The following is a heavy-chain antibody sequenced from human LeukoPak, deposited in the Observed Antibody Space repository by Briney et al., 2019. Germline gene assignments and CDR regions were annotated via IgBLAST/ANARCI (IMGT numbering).Heavy chain of an antibody. V-gene: IGHV3-7*01. Sequence: GGSLRLSCVASGFTFSSYWMTWVRQAPGKGLEWMANIKEDGSIQYYLDSVRGRFTISRDNAKTSVYLQLNSLRADDTAVYYCARDVWTGVAVSDYWGQGTLVTVSS. CDR2: IKEDGSIQ. CDR1: GFTFSSYW. J-gene: IGHJ4*02. CDR3: ARDVWTGVAVSDY. D-gene: IGHD6-19*01.